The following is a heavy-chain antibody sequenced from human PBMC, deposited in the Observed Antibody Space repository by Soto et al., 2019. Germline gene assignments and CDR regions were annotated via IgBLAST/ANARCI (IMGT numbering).Heavy chain of an antibody. J-gene: IGHJ4*02. D-gene: IGHD1-26*01. CDR2: ISSSSSYT. Sequence: QVQLVESGRGLVKPGGSLRLSGAASGFTFSDYYMSWIRQAPGKGLEWVSYISSSSSYTNYADSVKGRFTISRDNAKNSLYLQMNSLRAEDTAVYYCARVMGGSYLGSLDYWGQGTLVTVSS. CDR3: ARVMGGSYLGSLDY. CDR1: GFTFSDYY. V-gene: IGHV3-11*06.